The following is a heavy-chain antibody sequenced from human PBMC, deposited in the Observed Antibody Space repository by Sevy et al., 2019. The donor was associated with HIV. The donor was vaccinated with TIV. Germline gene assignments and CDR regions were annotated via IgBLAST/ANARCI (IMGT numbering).Heavy chain of an antibody. CDR3: TTEQVGATRVRPSYYYYYGMDV. Sequence: GGSPRLSCAASGFTFSNAWMSWVRQAPGKGLEWVGRIKSKADGGTTDYAAPVKGRFTISRDDSKNTLYLQMNSLKTEDTAVYYCTTEQVGATRVRPSYYYYYGMDVWGQGTTVTVSS. J-gene: IGHJ6*02. V-gene: IGHV3-15*01. CDR1: GFTFSNAW. D-gene: IGHD1-26*01. CDR2: IKSKADGGTT.